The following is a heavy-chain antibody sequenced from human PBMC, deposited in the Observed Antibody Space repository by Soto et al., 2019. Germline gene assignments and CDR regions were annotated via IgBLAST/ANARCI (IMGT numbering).Heavy chain of an antibody. Sequence: SETRSRTCTVPGGFVTSYYWSWIRQLPGNGLEWIGYLYYSGSTSDNPCLKSRVTTSVDMSKNQFSLRQTSGTAADTAVYYCARGTDYTQIASYHYGLAVWGQGTTVTVSS. CDR1: GGFVTSYY. J-gene: IGHJ6*02. CDR3: ARGTDYTQIASYHYGLAV. V-gene: IGHV4-59*02. D-gene: IGHD4-4*01. CDR2: LYYSGST.